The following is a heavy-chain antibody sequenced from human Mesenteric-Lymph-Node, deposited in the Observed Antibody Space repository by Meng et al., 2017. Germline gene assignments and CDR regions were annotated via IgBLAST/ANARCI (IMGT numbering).Heavy chain of an antibody. J-gene: IGHJ4*02. Sequence: ASVKVSCKASGYTFTGYYMHWVRQAPGQGLEWMGRINPNSGGTNYAQKFQGRVTMTRDTSISTAYMELSSVTAADTAVYYCARALRWKYFDYWGQGTLVTVSS. CDR3: ARALRWKYFDY. CDR1: GYTFTGYY. CDR2: INPNSGGT. V-gene: IGHV1-2*06. D-gene: IGHD4-23*01.